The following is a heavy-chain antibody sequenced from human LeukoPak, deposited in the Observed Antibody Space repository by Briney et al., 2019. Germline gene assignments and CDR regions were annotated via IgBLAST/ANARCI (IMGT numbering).Heavy chain of an antibody. J-gene: IGHJ4*02. CDR2: ISGGGGST. D-gene: IGHD2-15*01. Sequence: GGSLRLSCAASGFTFSSYGMSWVRQAPGKGLEWVSAISGGGGSTYYADSVKGRFTISRDNSKNTLYLQMNSLRAEDTAVYYCARGVVAAPPTLDYWGQGTLVTVSS. CDR3: ARGVVAAPPTLDY. V-gene: IGHV3-23*01. CDR1: GFTFSSYG.